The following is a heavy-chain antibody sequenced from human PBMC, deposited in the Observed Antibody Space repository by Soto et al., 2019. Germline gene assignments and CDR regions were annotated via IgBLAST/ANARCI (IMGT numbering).Heavy chain of an antibody. CDR2: ISSSGSTI. CDR1: GFTFSDYY. D-gene: IGHD3-22*01. V-gene: IGHV3-11*01. CDR3: ARDVYYYDSSGYPYYYYMDV. J-gene: IGHJ6*03. Sequence: GGSLRLSCAASGFTFSDYYMSWIRQAPGKGLEWVSYISSSGSTIYYADSVKGRFTISRDNAKNSLYLQMNSLRAEDTAVYYCARDVYYYDSSGYPYYYYMDVWGKGTTVTVSS.